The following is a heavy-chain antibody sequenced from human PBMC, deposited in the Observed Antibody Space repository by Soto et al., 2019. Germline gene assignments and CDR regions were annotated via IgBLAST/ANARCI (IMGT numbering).Heavy chain of an antibody. CDR3: ASSTTVTTSFDY. Sequence: QVQLQESGPGLVKPSQTLSLTCTVSGGSISSGGYYWSWIRQHPGKGLEWIGYIYYSGSTYYNPPLKRRVTISVDTSKNQFSLKLSSVTAADTAVYYCASSTTVTTSFDYWGQGTLVTVSS. CDR1: GGSISSGGYY. CDR2: IYYSGST. J-gene: IGHJ4*02. V-gene: IGHV4-31*03. D-gene: IGHD4-17*01.